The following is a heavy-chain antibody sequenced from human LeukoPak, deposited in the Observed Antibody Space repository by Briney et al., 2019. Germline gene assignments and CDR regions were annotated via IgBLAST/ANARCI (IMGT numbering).Heavy chain of an antibody. D-gene: IGHD5-18*01. CDR1: GGTFSNYA. J-gene: IGHJ4*02. CDR3: ERGAVNKNTAMVITDDY. V-gene: IGHV1-69*05. CDR2: IIPFFGTA. Sequence: SVKVSCKASGGTFSNYAISWLRQAPGQGLERMGRIIPFFGTADYAQKFQGRVTITTDESTSPAYMELSSLRAEETAEYYCERGAVNKNTAMVITDDYWGQGTLVTVSS.